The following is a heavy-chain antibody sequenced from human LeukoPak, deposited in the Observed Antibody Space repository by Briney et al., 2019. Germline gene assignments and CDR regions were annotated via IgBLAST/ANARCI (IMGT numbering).Heavy chain of an antibody. CDR3: ARVVDTNFDY. Sequence: PRASLRLSCAASGFTFSSYWMHWVRQAPGKGLVWVSRRKSDGSTTTYADSVKGRFTISRDNAKNTLYLQMNSLRAEDTAVYYCARVVDTNFDYWGQGTLVTVS. V-gene: IGHV3-74*01. CDR1: GFTFSSYW. J-gene: IGHJ4*02. D-gene: IGHD5-18*01. CDR2: RKSDGSTT.